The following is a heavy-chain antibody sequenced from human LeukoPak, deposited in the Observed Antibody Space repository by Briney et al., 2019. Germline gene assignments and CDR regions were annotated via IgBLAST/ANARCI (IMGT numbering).Heavy chain of an antibody. CDR1: GGTFSSYA. CDR3: ASPIVVVPAAMIEYYYYYGMDV. CDR2: IIPILDLA. J-gene: IGHJ6*02. Sequence: SVKVSCKACGGTFSSYAISWVRQAPGQGLEWMGRIIPILDLANYARKFQGGVTITADKSTSTAYMELSSLRSEDTAVYYCASPIVVVPAAMIEYYYYYGMDVWGQGTTVTASS. D-gene: IGHD2-2*01. V-gene: IGHV1-69*04.